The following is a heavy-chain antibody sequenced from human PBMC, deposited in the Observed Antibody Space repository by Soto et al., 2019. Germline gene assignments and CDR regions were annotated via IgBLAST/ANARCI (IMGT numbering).Heavy chain of an antibody. CDR2: ISAYNGNT. CDR1: GYTFTSYG. D-gene: IGHD3-22*01. CDR3: ARSIVVVIPFDY. J-gene: IGHJ4*02. V-gene: IGHV1-18*01. Sequence: GASVKVSCKACGYTFTSYGISCVRQAPGQGLEWMGWISAYNGNTNYAQKLQGRVTMTTDTSTSTAYMELRSLRSDDTAVYYCARSIVVVIPFDYWGQGTLVTVSS.